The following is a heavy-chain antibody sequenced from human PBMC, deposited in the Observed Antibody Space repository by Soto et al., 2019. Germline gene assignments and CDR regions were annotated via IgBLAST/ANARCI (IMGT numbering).Heavy chain of an antibody. CDR1: GLRFGVNA. Sequence: PCGSMRLSCVACGLRFGVNAMTWFRHAPGKGLEWVSGLSNTGRRTSYADSVKGRFNISRDNSENTVYLQMNSLRVEDTAVYYCATEMGATQGPFDNWGQGTLVTVSS. J-gene: IGHJ4*01. V-gene: IGHV3-23*01. CDR2: LSNTGRRT. D-gene: IGHD1-26*01. CDR3: ATEMGATQGPFDN.